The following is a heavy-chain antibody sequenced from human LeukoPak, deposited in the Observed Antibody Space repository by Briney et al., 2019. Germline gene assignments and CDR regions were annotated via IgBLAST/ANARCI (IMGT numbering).Heavy chain of an antibody. D-gene: IGHD4-11*01. CDR3: ARMTKVTLIDH. Sequence: GGSLRLSCAASGFTLSSYGMHWVRQAPGKGLEWVSVIYSGGSTYYADSVKGRFTISRHNSKNTLYLQMNSLRAEDTAVYYCARMTKVTLIDHWGQGTLVTVSS. CDR2: IYSGGST. V-gene: IGHV3-53*04. CDR1: GFTLSSYG. J-gene: IGHJ4*02.